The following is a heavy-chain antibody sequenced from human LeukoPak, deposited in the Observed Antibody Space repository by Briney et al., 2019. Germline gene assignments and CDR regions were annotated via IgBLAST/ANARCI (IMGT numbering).Heavy chain of an antibody. CDR2: ISYDGSNQ. J-gene: IGHJ6*02. CDR1: RFTFSYYP. Sequence: GGSLRLSCAASRFTFSYYPMHWVRQAPGKGLEWVAVISYDGSNQYYADSVKGRFTISRDNSKNTLYLQMNSLRAEDTAVYYCARTRTYYDFWSGYYDDYYYYYGMDVWGQGTTVTVSS. CDR3: ARTRTYYDFWSGYYDDYYYYYGMDV. D-gene: IGHD3-3*01. V-gene: IGHV3-30-3*01.